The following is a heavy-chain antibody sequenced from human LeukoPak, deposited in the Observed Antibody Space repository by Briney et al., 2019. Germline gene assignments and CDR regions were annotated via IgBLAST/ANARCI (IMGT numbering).Heavy chain of an antibody. CDR3: ARRPPLRNRGSGYYYMDV. V-gene: IGHV4-61*02. CDR2: IYSSGRT. Sequence: SETLSLTCTVSGDSINSNNYYWSWIRQPAGKGLEWIGRIYSSGRTNYNPSLKSRVTISVDTSKNQFSLKLSSVTAADTAVYYCARRPPLRNRGSGYYYMDVWGKGTTVTISS. CDR1: GDSINSNNYY. D-gene: IGHD3-10*01. J-gene: IGHJ6*03.